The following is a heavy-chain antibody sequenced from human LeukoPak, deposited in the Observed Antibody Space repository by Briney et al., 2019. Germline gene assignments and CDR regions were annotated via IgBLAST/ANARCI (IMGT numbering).Heavy chain of an antibody. Sequence: SETLSLTCAVSGGSISGETYYWGWIRQPPGKGLEWIGTISHSGYTHYNPSLKSRITISVDTSKNHFSLILTSVTAADTAVYYCARVPLRQPFDYWGQGTLVTVSS. D-gene: IGHD5-12*01. CDR2: ISHSGYT. V-gene: IGHV4-39*07. CDR3: ARVPLRQPFDY. CDR1: GGSISGETYY. J-gene: IGHJ4*02.